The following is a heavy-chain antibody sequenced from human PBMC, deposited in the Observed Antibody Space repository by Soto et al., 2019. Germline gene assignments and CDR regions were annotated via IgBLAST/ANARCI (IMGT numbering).Heavy chain of an antibody. V-gene: IGHV1-46*01. D-gene: IGHD2-15*01. CDR3: AIESRTVVAATQPVDY. J-gene: IGHJ4*02. CDR1: GDTFTDYY. CDR2: VNPSGGHT. Sequence: ASVKVSCKASGDTFTDYYIHWVRQAPGQGLEWMGTVNPSGGHTTYAQHFLGRVTMTRDTSTSTLYMELTSLTSDDTAVYYCAIESRTVVAATQPVDYWGQGTLVTVSS.